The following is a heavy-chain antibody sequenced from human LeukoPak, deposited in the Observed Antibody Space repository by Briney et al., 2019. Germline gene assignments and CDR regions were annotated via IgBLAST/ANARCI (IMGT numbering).Heavy chain of an antibody. Sequence: GGSLRLSCAASGFTFSSYAMHWVRQAPGKGLEWVAVISYDGSNKYYADSVKGRFTISRDNSKNTLYLQMNSLRAEDTAVYYCACMTTVTTDGGDYYGMDVWGQGTTVTVSS. D-gene: IGHD4-17*01. CDR3: ACMTTVTTDGGDYYGMDV. J-gene: IGHJ6*02. V-gene: IGHV3-30*04. CDR1: GFTFSSYA. CDR2: ISYDGSNK.